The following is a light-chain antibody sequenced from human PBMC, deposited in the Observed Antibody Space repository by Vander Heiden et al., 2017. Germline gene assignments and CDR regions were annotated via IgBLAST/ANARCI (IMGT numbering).Light chain of an antibody. CDR3: QQYNDWPLT. CDR1: QSLISN. CDR2: GAS. V-gene: IGKV3-15*01. Sequence: EIEMTQSPATLSVSPGERATLSCRASQSLISNLPWYQQKPGQAPRLLIYGASTRATDIPGRFTGSGSGTEFTLTISSLQSEDFAVYYCQQYNDWPLTFGGGTKVELK. J-gene: IGKJ4*01.